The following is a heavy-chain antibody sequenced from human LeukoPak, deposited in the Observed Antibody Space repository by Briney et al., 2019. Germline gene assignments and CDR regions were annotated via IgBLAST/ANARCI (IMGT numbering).Heavy chain of an antibody. J-gene: IGHJ4*02. Sequence: GGSLRLSCAASGFTFDDDTMHWVRQTPGRGLEWVSFITWKSHRTHYADSVKGRFTISRDNSKNTLYLQTNSLRPEDTAVYYCAKTVNFYDGRRLDYWGQGALVTVSS. D-gene: IGHD3-22*01. V-gene: IGHV3-43*01. CDR1: GFTFDDDT. CDR2: ITWKSHRT. CDR3: AKTVNFYDGRRLDY.